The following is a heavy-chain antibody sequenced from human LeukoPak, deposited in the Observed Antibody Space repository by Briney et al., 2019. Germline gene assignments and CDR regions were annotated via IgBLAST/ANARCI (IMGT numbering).Heavy chain of an antibody. D-gene: IGHD2-2*01. J-gene: IGHJ6*03. V-gene: IGHV1-69*13. CDR3: ARARKHIVVVPAALPRTDYYYYYMDV. Sequence: SVKVSCKASGGTFGSYAISWVRQAPGQGLEWMGGIIPIFGTANYAQKFQGRVTITADESTSTAYMELSSLRSEDTAVYYCARARKHIVVVPAALPRTDYYYYYMDVWGKGTTVTVSS. CDR2: IIPIFGTA. CDR1: GGTFGSYA.